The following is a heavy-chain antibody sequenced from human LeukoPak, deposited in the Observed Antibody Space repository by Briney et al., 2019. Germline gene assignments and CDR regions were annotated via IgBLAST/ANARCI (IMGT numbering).Heavy chain of an antibody. D-gene: IGHD1-26*01. V-gene: IGHV3-48*04. Sequence: GGSLRLSCAASGFTFSSYSMNWVRQAPGKGLEWVSYISSSSSTIYYADSVKGRFTISRDNAKNSLYLQMNSLRAEDTAVYYCARVGIRELLPYFDYWGQGTLVTVSS. CDR2: ISSSSSTI. CDR3: ARVGIRELLPYFDY. J-gene: IGHJ4*02. CDR1: GFTFSSYS.